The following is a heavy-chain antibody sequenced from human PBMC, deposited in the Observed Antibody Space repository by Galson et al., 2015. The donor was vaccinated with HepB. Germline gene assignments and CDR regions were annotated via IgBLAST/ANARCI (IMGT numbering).Heavy chain of an antibody. Sequence: SLRLSCAASGFTFNYYAMHWVRQAPGKGLEYLSGISNNGVGTHYADSVQGRFTISRDNFKKNLNLQMSSLRTEDTALYYCLKKDILAGLLVGNFHVWGQGTMVTVSS. V-gene: IGHV3-64D*06. CDR1: GFTFNYYA. J-gene: IGHJ3*01. CDR2: ISNNGVGT. CDR3: LKKDILAGLLVGNFHV. D-gene: IGHD3-9*01.